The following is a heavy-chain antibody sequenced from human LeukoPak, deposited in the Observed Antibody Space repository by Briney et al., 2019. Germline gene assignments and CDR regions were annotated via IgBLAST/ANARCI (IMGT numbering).Heavy chain of an antibody. V-gene: IGHV1-18*01. D-gene: IGHD2-2*01. CDR1: GYTFTSYG. J-gene: IGHJ4*02. Sequence: ASVKVSCKASGYTFTSYGISWVRQAPGQGLEWMGWISAYNGNTNYAQKLQGRVTMTTDTSTSTAYMELRSLRSDDTAVYYCARVVVPAARGPLRGYYFDYWGQGTLITVSS. CDR3: ARVVVPAARGPLRGYYFDY. CDR2: ISAYNGNT.